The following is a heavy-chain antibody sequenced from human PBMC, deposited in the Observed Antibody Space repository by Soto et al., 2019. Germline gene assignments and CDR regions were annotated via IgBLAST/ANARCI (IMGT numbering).Heavy chain of an antibody. V-gene: IGHV4-4*07. CDR1: GGSMSSYY. J-gene: IGHJ5*02. CDR3: AIGQRFSDWFDP. CDR2: VYSSGGT. D-gene: IGHD3-3*01. Sequence: QVHLQQSGPGLVNPSETLSLTCTVSGGSMSSYYWTWIRQPAGKGLEWIGRVYSSGGTHYNPSLKILVTISLDTSKNQFSLRLLSVTDADTAVYYWAIGQRFSDWFDPWGQGTFVTVSS.